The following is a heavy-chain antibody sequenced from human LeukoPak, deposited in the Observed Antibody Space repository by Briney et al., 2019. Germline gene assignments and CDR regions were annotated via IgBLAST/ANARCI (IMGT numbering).Heavy chain of an antibody. Sequence: PGGSLRLSCVTSGFRFSNFEMNWVRQPPGKGLEWVSHISTGTYKAYADSVKGRFTISRDNSKNTLYLQMNSLRAEDTAVYYCAKDHPRYCSSTSCYSPPPDYWGQGTLVTVSS. J-gene: IGHJ4*02. D-gene: IGHD2-2*01. CDR3: AKDHPRYCSSTSCYSPPPDY. CDR1: GFRFSNFE. CDR2: ISTGTYK. V-gene: IGHV3-NL1*01.